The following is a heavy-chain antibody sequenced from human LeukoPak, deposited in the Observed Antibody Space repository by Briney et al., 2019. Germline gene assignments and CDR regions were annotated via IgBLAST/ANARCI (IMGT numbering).Heavy chain of an antibody. V-gene: IGHV5-51*01. D-gene: IGHD6-13*01. J-gene: IGHJ6*02. Sequence: GESLKISCKDSGYSFTSYWIGWVRQMPGKGLEWMGIIYPGDSDTRYSPSFQGQVTISADKSISTAYLQWSSLKASDTAMYYCARRTRIAAAGTGMDVWGQGTTVTVSS. CDR2: IYPGDSDT. CDR1: GYSFTSYW. CDR3: ARRTRIAAAGTGMDV.